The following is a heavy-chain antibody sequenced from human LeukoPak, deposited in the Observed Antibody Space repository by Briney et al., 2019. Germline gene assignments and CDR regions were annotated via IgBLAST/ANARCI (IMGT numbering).Heavy chain of an antibody. D-gene: IGHD1-26*01. CDR3: ARGAGGTYPFDY. CDR1: GFSFSSYA. V-gene: IGHV3-23*01. CDR2: ISCSGGTT. Sequence: PGGSLRLSCAASGFSFSSYAMSWVRQAPGKGLEWVSAISCSGGTTNYADSVKGRFTISRDNSKNTVYLQVNSLRAEDTAVYYCARGAGGTYPFDYWGQGTLVTVSS. J-gene: IGHJ4*02.